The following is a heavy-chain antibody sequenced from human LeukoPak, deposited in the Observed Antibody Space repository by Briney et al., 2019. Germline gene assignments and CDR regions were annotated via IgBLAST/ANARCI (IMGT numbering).Heavy chain of an antibody. CDR2: ISSSSSTI. J-gene: IGHJ6*03. D-gene: IGHD6-13*01. V-gene: IGHV3-48*01. CDR1: RFTFSSYS. CDR3: ARDFVKTAAGLVGYYYYYMDV. Sequence: PGGSLRLSCAASRFTFSSYSMNWVRQAPGKGLEWVSYISSSSSTIYYADSVKGRFTISRDNAKNSLYLQMNSLRAEDTAMYYCARDFVKTAAGLVGYYYYYMDVWGQGTLVTVSS.